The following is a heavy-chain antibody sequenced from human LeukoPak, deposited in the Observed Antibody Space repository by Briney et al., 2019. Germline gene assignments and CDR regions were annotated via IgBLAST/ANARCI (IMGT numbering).Heavy chain of an antibody. Sequence: GGSLRLSCAASGFTFSSFWVSWVRQTPGKGLEWVANIKEDGSRKHYTGSVRGRFTISRDNSRKTVFLQMNSLTPEDAATYYCTKDSQGSYDGFWYGTYGMDVWGQGTTVTVSS. CDR2: IKEDGSRK. CDR3: TKDSQGSYDGFWYGTYGMDV. V-gene: IGHV3-7*03. D-gene: IGHD3-16*01. CDR1: GFTFSSFW. J-gene: IGHJ6*02.